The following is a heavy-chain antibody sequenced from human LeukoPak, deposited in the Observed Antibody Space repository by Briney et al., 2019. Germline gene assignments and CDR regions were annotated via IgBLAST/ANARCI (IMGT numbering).Heavy chain of an antibody. D-gene: IGHD3-22*01. V-gene: IGHV3-21*01. CDR2: ISSSSSYI. CDR1: GFTFSSYS. CDR3: ARGTLGGSGYYDSRGDFDY. J-gene: IGHJ4*02. Sequence: GGSLRLSCAASGFTFSSYSMNWVRQAPGEGLEWVSSISSSSSYIYYADSVKGRFTISRDNAKNSLYLQMNSLRAEDTAVYYCARGTLGGSGYYDSRGDFDYWGQGTLVTVSS.